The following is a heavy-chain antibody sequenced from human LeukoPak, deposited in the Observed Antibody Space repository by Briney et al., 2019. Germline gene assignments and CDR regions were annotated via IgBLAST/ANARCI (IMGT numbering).Heavy chain of an antibody. CDR3: AGSSSWYRQGDY. D-gene: IGHD6-13*01. V-gene: IGHV3-23*01. Sequence: QAGGSLRLSCAASGFTFSSYVMSWVRQAPGKGLEWVSTISGSGGSTYYADSVKGRFTISRDSSKNTLYLQMNSLRAGDTAVYYCAGSSSWYRQGDYWGQGTLVTVSS. J-gene: IGHJ4*02. CDR2: ISGSGGST. CDR1: GFTFSSYV.